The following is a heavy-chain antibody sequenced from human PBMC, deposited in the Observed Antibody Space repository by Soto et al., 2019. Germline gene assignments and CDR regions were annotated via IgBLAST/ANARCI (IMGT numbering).Heavy chain of an antibody. J-gene: IGHJ4*02. V-gene: IGHV3-9*01. CDR2: ISWNSGSI. CDR3: AKDSAPYYDILTGYLFDY. D-gene: IGHD3-9*01. CDR1: GFTFYDYA. Sequence: PWGSLRLSCAASGFTFYDYAIHFVRQAPVKGLEWVSGISWNSGSIGYADSVKGRFTISRDNAKNSLYLQMNSLRAEDTALYYCAKDSAPYYDILTGYLFDYWGQGTLVTVSS.